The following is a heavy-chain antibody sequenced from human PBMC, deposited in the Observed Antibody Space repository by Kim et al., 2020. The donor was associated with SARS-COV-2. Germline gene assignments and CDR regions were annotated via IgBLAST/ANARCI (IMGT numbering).Heavy chain of an antibody. Sequence: DSWKGRFTTSRDNSKNTLYLQMNSMRAEDTAVYYCARDGSDYGDYASFDYWGQGTLVTVSS. V-gene: IGHV3-30*07. D-gene: IGHD4-17*01. J-gene: IGHJ4*02. CDR3: ARDGSDYGDYASFDY.